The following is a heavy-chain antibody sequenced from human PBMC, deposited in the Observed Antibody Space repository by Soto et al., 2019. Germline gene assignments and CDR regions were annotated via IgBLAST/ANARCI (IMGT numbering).Heavy chain of an antibody. Sequence: QVQLVQSGAEVKKPGASVKVSCKVSGYTLTELSMHWVRQAPGKGLAWMGGFDPEDGETIYAQKFQGRVTMTEDTSTDKDSMDQRSQSSEDTAVYYCATNSLCRGGICYYDRLDPWCQGTLVTVSS. D-gene: IGHD2-8*02. V-gene: IGHV1-24*01. CDR1: GYTLTELS. J-gene: IGHJ5*02. CDR3: ATNSLCRGGICYYDRLDP. CDR2: FDPEDGET.